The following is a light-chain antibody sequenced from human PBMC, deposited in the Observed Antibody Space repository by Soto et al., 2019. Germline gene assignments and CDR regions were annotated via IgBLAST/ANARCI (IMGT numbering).Light chain of an antibody. V-gene: IGKV1-27*01. Sequence: DIQMTQSPSSLSASVGDRVTITCRASQGISNYLAWYQQKPGKVPMLLIYAASTFQSVVPSRFSGSGSGTDFTLTISSLQPEDVATYYCQKYNSAPHTFGQGTKLEIK. CDR2: AAS. CDR1: QGISNY. CDR3: QKYNSAPHT. J-gene: IGKJ2*01.